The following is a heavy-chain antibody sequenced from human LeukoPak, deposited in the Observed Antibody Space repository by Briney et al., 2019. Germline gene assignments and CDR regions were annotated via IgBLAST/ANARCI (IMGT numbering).Heavy chain of an antibody. CDR1: GYTFTGYY. CDR3: ARGGQWLGPYYFDY. CDR2: INPNSGGS. D-gene: IGHD6-19*01. Sequence: GASVKVSCKASGYTFTGYYIHWVRQAPGQGLVWMGWINPNSGGSNYAQEFQGRVTMARDTSITTAYMELSNLSSDATAMYYCARGGQWLGPYYFDYWGQGTLVTVSS. V-gene: IGHV1-2*02. J-gene: IGHJ4*02.